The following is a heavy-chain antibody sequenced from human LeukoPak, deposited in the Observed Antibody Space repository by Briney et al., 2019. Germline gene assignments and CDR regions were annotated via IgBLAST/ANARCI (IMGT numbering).Heavy chain of an antibody. CDR3: ARRESSSWYPLDAFDI. V-gene: IGHV4-39*01. CDR1: GGSISSSSYY. Sequence: SETLSLTCTVSGGSISSSSYYWGWIRQPPGKGLEWIGSIYYSGSTYYNPSLKSRVTISVDTSKNQFSLKLSSVTAANTAVYYCARRESSSWYPLDAFDIWGQGTMVTVSS. D-gene: IGHD6-13*01. J-gene: IGHJ3*02. CDR2: IYYSGST.